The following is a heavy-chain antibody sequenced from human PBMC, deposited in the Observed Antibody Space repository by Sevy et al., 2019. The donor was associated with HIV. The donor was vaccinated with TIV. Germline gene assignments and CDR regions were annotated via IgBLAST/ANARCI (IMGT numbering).Heavy chain of an antibody. CDR3: ARVSSGYLGYYYYGMDV. D-gene: IGHD1-26*01. V-gene: IGHV6-1*01. CDR2: TYYRSKWYN. J-gene: IGHJ6*02. CDR1: GDSVSSNSAA. Sequence: SQTLSLTFAISGDSVSSNSAAWNWIRQSPSGGLEWLGRTYYRSKWYNDYAVSVKGRITINPDTSKNQFSLQLNSVTPEDTAVYYCARVSSGYLGYYYYGMDVWGQGTTVTVSS.